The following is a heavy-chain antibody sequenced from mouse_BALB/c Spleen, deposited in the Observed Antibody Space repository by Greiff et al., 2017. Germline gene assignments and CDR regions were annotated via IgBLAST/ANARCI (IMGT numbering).Heavy chain of an antibody. CDR3: ARHDPPTTATEGFDY. CDR1: GFTFSSYG. V-gene: IGHV5-6*01. Sequence: EVNLVESGGDLVKPGGSLKLSCAASGFTFSSYGMSWVRQTPDKRLEWVATISSGGSYTYYPDSVKGRFTISRDNAKNTLYLQMSSLKSEDTAMYYCARHDPPTTATEGFDYWGQGTTLTVSS. J-gene: IGHJ2*01. D-gene: IGHD1-2*01. CDR2: ISSGGSYT.